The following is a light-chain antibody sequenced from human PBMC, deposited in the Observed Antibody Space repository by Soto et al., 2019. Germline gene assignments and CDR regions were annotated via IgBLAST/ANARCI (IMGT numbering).Light chain of an antibody. V-gene: IGKV1-39*01. CDR2: AAS. CDR1: QSISSY. CDR3: QESYSATLT. Sequence: DIQMTQSPSSLSASVGDRVTITCRASQSISSYLNWYQKKPGKAPKLLIYAASSLQSGVPSRFSGSGSGTDFTLTISSLQPEYFASYYFQESYSATLTFGEGTKVEIK. J-gene: IGKJ4*01.